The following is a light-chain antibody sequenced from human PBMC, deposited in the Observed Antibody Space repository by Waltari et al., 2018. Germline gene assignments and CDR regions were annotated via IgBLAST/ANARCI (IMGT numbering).Light chain of an antibody. J-gene: IGLJ2*01. CDR3: SSYGGTYFV. CDR1: SNDVGGYHY. CDR2: DVT. Sequence: QSALTQPRSVSGSPGQSVTISCTGPSNDVGGYHYVSWYQHHPGEVPKLMIYDVTQRPSGVPDRFSGSKSGNTASLTISGLQADDEADYYCSSYGGTYFVFGGGTRLTVL. V-gene: IGLV2-11*01.